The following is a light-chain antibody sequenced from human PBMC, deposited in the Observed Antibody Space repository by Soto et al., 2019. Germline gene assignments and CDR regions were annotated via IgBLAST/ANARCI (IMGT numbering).Light chain of an antibody. CDR1: SSDVGSYNS. Sequence: QSALTQPASVSGSPGQSIAISCTGTSSDVGSYNSVSWYQQFPGKAPKLILYAVTNRPSGVSNRFSGSKSGNTASLTISGLQAEDEADYYCSSYTGSNNVGFGGGTKLTVL. CDR2: AVT. J-gene: IGLJ3*02. CDR3: SSYTGSNNVG. V-gene: IGLV2-14*01.